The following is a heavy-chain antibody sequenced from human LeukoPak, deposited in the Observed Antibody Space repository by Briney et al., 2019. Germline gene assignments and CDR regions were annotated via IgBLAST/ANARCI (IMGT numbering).Heavy chain of an antibody. D-gene: IGHD2-2*01. V-gene: IGHV1-18*04. CDR2: ISAYNGNT. J-gene: IGHJ4*02. CDR3: ATDCSSTSCYGLGGY. Sequence: ASVKVSCKASGYTFTGYYMHWVRQAPGQGLEWMGWISAYNGNTNYAQKLQGRVTMTTDTSTSTAYMELRSLRSDDTAVYYCATDCSSTSCYGLGGYWGQGTLVTVSS. CDR1: GYTFTGYY.